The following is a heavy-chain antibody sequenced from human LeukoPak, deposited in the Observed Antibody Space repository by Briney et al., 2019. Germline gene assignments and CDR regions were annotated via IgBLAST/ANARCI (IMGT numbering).Heavy chain of an antibody. Sequence: GGSLRLSCAASGFRFDDYGMSWVRQRPGKGLEWVSGINRSSGDTGYADSVKGRFTISRDNAKNSLYLQMNSLRAEDTALYYCVRVMGYCSDGSCYPRGVGYYYMDVWGKGTTVTVSS. CDR2: INRSSGDT. CDR3: VRVMGYCSDGSCYPRGVGYYYMDV. D-gene: IGHD2-15*01. CDR1: GFRFDDYG. V-gene: IGHV3-20*04. J-gene: IGHJ6*03.